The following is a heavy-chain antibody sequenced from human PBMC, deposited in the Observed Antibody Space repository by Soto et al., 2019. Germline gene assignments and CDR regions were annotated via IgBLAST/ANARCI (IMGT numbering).Heavy chain of an antibody. D-gene: IGHD1-7*01. V-gene: IGHV1-69*13. CDR3: ARSYNWNYGCDY. CDR2: IIPIFGTA. CDR1: GGTFSSYA. J-gene: IGHJ4*02. Sequence: GASVKVSCKASGGTFSSYAISWVRQAPGQGLEWVGGIIPIFGTANYAQKFQGRVTITADESTSTAYMEPSSLRPEDTAVYYCARSYNWNYGCDYWGQGTLVTVSS.